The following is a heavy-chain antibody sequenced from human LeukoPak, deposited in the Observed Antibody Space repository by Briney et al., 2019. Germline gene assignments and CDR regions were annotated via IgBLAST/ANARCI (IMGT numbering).Heavy chain of an antibody. D-gene: IGHD5-18*01. CDR1: GGSFSGYS. Sequence: PSETLSLTCAVDGGSFSGYSWTWIRQPPGKGLEWIGAINYSGSTNYNPSLKSRVTISLDTSNNQFSLKLRSVTAADTAVYYCARDPSRGYSYGYFDYWGQGTLGTVSS. V-gene: IGHV4-34*01. CDR3: ARDPSRGYSYGYFDY. CDR2: INYSGST. J-gene: IGHJ4*02.